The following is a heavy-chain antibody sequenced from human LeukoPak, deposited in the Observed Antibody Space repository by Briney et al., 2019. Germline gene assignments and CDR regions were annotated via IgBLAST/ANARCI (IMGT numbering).Heavy chain of an antibody. Sequence: GGSLRLSCAASGLTFGDYTVNWVRQAPGKGLEWVANIKQDGSEKYYVDSVKGRFTISRDNAKNSLYLQMNSLRAEDTALYYCAREMYSSGWLNAFDIWGQGTMVTVSS. CDR2: IKQDGSEK. D-gene: IGHD6-19*01. CDR3: AREMYSSGWLNAFDI. CDR1: GLTFGDYT. J-gene: IGHJ3*02. V-gene: IGHV3-7*03.